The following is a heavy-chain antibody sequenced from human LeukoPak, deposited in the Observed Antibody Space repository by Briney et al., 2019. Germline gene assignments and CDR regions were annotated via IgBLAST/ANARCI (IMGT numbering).Heavy chain of an antibody. CDR2: ISQTGDDT. V-gene: IGHV3-11*04. J-gene: IGHJ6*03. Sequence: GGSLRLSCAASGFTFSESYMTWIRQAPGKGLELVSYISQTGDDTYYVDSVKGRFTIYRDNAKNSLYLQMNSLRAEDTAVYYCARDLSWNDVGYYYYYMDVWGKGTTVTVSS. CDR1: GFTFSESY. CDR3: ARDLSWNDVGYYYYYMDV. D-gene: IGHD1-1*01.